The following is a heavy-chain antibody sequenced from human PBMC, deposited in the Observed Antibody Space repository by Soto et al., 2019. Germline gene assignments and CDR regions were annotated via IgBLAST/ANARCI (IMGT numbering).Heavy chain of an antibody. J-gene: IGHJ4*02. CDR3: ARTNYYDSSGYCEGYFDY. V-gene: IGHV1-18*01. CDR2: ISAYNGNT. D-gene: IGHD3-22*01. CDR1: GYTFTSYG. Sequence: ASVKVSCKASGYTFTSYGISWVRQAPGQGLEWMGWISAYNGNTNYAQKLQGRVTMTTDTSTSTAYMELRSLRSDDTAVYYCARTNYYDSSGYCEGYFDYWGQGTLVTVSS.